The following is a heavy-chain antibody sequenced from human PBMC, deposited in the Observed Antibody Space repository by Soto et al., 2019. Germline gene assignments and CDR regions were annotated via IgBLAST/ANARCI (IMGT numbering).Heavy chain of an antibody. D-gene: IGHD2-15*01. CDR3: ARPKCSGGSCYNSPCYYYGMDV. Sequence: GESLKISCKGSGYSFSSYWIGWVRQMPGKGLEWMGIIYPGDSDTRYSPSFQGQVTISADKSISTAYLQWSSLKASDTAMYYCARPKCSGGSCYNSPCYYYGMDVWGQGTTVTVSS. CDR1: GYSFSSYW. CDR2: IYPGDSDT. V-gene: IGHV5-51*01. J-gene: IGHJ6*02.